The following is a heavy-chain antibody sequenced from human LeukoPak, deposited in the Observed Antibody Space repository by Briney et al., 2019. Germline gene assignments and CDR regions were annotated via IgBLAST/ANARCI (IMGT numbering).Heavy chain of an antibody. D-gene: IGHD3-10*01. CDR2: IIPIFGTA. Sequence: SVKVSCKASGYSFTGHYIHWVRQAPGQGLEWMGGIIPIFGTANYAQKFQGRVTITADKSTSTAYMELSSLRSEDTAVYYCASPEPTYYYGSGSLTDFDYWGQGTLVTVSS. CDR1: GYSFTGHY. J-gene: IGHJ4*02. V-gene: IGHV1-69*06. CDR3: ASPEPTYYYGSGSLTDFDY.